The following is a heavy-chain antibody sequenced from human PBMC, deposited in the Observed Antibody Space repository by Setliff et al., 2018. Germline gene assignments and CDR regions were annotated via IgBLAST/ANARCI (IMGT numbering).Heavy chain of an antibody. J-gene: IGHJ5*02. CDR3: ARDGDYLGSGNRFDP. V-gene: IGHV4-30-2*01. Sequence: SETLSLTCAVSGGSISSGGYSWSWIRQPPGKGLEWIGYIYHSGSTYYNPSLKSRVTISVDTSKNQFSLKLSSVTAADTAMYYCARDGDYLGSGNRFDPWGQGTLVTVSS. D-gene: IGHD3-10*01. CDR2: IYHSGST. CDR1: GGSISSGGYS.